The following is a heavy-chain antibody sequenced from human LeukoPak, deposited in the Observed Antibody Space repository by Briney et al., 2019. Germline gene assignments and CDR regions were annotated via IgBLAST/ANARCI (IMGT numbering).Heavy chain of an antibody. CDR3: ARAGYYGDDAFDL. CDR1: GFIIGSYW. D-gene: IGHD2/OR15-2a*01. CDR2: IRQEGSEK. J-gene: IGHJ3*01. V-gene: IGHV3-7*01. Sequence: GGSLRLSCVASGFIIGSYWMSWVRQAPGKGLEWVANIRQEGSEKYYVDSVKGRLTISRDNAKNSLYLQMNNLTAADTAIYYCARAGYYGDDAFDLWGQGTRVTVSS.